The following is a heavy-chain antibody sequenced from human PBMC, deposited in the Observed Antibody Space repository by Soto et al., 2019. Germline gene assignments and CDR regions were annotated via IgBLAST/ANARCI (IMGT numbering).Heavy chain of an antibody. J-gene: IGHJ5*02. D-gene: IGHD2-15*01. CDR2: IYHSGST. CDR3: AREGYCSGGSCYGSNWFYP. Sequence: QVQLQESGPGLVKPSGTLSLTCAVSGGSISSSNWWSWIRQPPGKGLEWIGEIYHSGSTNYNPSLKSRVIISVDKSKNQFSLKLSSVTAADTAVYYCAREGYCSGGSCYGSNWFYPWGQGTLVTVSS. V-gene: IGHV4-4*02. CDR1: GGSISSSNW.